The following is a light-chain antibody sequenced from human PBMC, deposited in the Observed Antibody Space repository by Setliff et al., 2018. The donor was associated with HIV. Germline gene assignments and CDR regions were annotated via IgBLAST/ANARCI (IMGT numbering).Light chain of an antibody. Sequence: QSVLTQPPSVSAAPGQKVTISCSGSSSNIGYNFVAWYQQFPGKVPKLLIYGNDKRPSGIPDRFSGSKSGTTATLGITGLQTGDEANYYCATWDYSLPAGVFGGGTKVTVL. J-gene: IGLJ3*02. V-gene: IGLV1-51*01. CDR1: SSNIGYNF. CDR3: ATWDYSLPAGV. CDR2: GND.